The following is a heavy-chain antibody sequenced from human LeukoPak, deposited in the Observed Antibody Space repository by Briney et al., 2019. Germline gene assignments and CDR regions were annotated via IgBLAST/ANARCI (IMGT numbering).Heavy chain of an antibody. V-gene: IGHV4-4*07. J-gene: IGHJ4*02. D-gene: IGHD6-19*01. Sequence: SETLSLTCTVSGGSISSYYWSWIRQPARKGLEWIGRIYTSGSTNYNPSLKSRVTMSVDTSKNQFSLKLSSVTAADTAVYYCATSSSGWPRRGFDYWGQGTLVTVSS. CDR3: ATSSSGWPRRGFDY. CDR1: GGSISSYY. CDR2: IYTSGST.